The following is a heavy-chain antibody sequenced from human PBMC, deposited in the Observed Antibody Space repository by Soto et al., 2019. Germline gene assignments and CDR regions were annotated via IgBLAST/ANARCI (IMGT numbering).Heavy chain of an antibody. V-gene: IGHV3-30-3*01. CDR1: GFTFSSYA. J-gene: IGHJ4*02. CDR3: ARDPSPLLWFGELLWGGGD. D-gene: IGHD3-10*01. Sequence: QVQLVESGGGVVQPGRSLRLSCAASGFTFSSYAMHWVRQAPGKGLEWVAVISYDGSNKYYADSVKGRFTISRDNSKNTLYLQMNGLRAEDTAVYYCARDPSPLLWFGELLWGGGDWGQGTLVTVSS. CDR2: ISYDGSNK.